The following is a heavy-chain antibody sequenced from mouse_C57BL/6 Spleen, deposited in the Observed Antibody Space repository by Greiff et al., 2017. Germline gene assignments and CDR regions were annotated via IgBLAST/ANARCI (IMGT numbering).Heavy chain of an antibody. CDR2: INPGSGGT. D-gene: IGHD2-4*01. CDR1: GYAFTNYL. Sequence: QVQLQQSGAELVRPGTSVKVSCTASGYAFTNYLIEWVKQRPGQGLEWIGVINPGSGGTDYNEKFKGKATLTADTSSSTAYMQLSSLTSEDSAVYFCARGRLREIDDWGTGTTLTVSS. J-gene: IGHJ1*03. V-gene: IGHV1-54*01. CDR3: ARGRLREIDD.